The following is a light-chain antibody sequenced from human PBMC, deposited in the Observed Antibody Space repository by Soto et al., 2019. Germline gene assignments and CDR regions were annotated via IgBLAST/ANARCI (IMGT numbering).Light chain of an antibody. CDR2: GAS. CDR3: QQHDILPIT. V-gene: IGKV3-20*01. CDR1: QNLSRYF. J-gene: IGKJ5*01. Sequence: SVLNESPRTLSLSQGDRASLSCRASQNLSRYFLAWYQHKPGQAPRLLISGASRRATGIPDRFSGAGSGTDFTLTISRLEPEDFALYYCQQHDILPITFGQGTRLEI.